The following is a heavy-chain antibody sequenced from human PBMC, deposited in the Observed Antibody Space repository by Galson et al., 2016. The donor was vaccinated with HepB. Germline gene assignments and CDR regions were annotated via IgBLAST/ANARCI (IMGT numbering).Heavy chain of an antibody. D-gene: IGHD3-10*01. V-gene: IGHV3-11*01. CDR1: GFTFSESY. J-gene: IGHJ4*02. CDR3: AKEHYFGSGSYFDN. Sequence: SLRLSCAASGFTFSESYMTWLRQSPGKGLEWVSSISSRGGSAIHYADSVKGRFTISRDNAKNSLFLQMNSLRAEDTAVYYCAKEHYFGSGSYFDNWGRGTLVTVSS. CDR2: ISSRGGSAI.